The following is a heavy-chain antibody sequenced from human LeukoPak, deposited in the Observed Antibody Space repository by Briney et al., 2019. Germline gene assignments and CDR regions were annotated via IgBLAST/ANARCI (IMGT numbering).Heavy chain of an antibody. V-gene: IGHV4-39*07. D-gene: IGHD4-17*01. CDR2: INHSGST. CDR1: GGSISSSSYY. Sequence: SETLSLTCTVSGGSISSSSYYWSWIRQPPGKGLEWIGEINHSGSTNYNPSLKSRVTISVDTSKNQFSLKLSSVTAADTAVYYCARAPHGAIGAFDIWGQGTMVTVSS. J-gene: IGHJ3*02. CDR3: ARAPHGAIGAFDI.